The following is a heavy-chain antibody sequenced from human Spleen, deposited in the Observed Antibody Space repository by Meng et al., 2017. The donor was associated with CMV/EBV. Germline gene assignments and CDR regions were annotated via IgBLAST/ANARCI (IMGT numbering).Heavy chain of an antibody. CDR2: IKLDGGEK. Sequence: GESLKISCAASKFTFSKYWMSWVRQAPGKGLEWVANIKLDGGEKDYADSVKGRFTISRDNSKNTLYLQMNSLRAEGTAVYYCAKSLTLTGYNEGRGPFDYWGQGTLVTVSS. D-gene: IGHD3-9*01. CDR1: KFTFSKYW. J-gene: IGHJ4*02. CDR3: AKSLTLTGYNEGRGPFDY. V-gene: IGHV3-7*01.